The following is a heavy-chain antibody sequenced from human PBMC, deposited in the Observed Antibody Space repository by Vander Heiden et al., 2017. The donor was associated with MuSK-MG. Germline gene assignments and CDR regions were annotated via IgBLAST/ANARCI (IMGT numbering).Heavy chain of an antibody. J-gene: IGHJ5*02. Sequence: QVQLQESGPGLVKPSETLSLTCTVSGGPISSYYWSWTRQPPGKGLEWIGYIYYSGSTNYNPSLKSRVTISVDTSKNQFSLKLSSVTAADTAVYYCARVVVVTARGWFDPWGQGTLVTVSS. CDR1: GGPISSYY. D-gene: IGHD2-21*02. V-gene: IGHV4-59*01. CDR2: IYYSGST. CDR3: ARVVVVTARGWFDP.